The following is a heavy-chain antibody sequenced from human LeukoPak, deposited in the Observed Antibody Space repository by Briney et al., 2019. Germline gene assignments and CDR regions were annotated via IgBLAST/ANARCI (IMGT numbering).Heavy chain of an antibody. CDR1: GYTLTELS. CDR2: FDPEDGET. CDR3: ATGYSSSPPRFRY. V-gene: IGHV1-24*01. D-gene: IGHD6-6*01. J-gene: IGHJ4*02. Sequence: ASVKVSCKVSGYTLTELSMHWVRQAPGKGLEWMGGFDPEDGETIYAQKFQGRVTMTEDTSTDTAYMEPSSLRSEDTAVYYCATGYSSSPPRFRYWGQGTLVTVSS.